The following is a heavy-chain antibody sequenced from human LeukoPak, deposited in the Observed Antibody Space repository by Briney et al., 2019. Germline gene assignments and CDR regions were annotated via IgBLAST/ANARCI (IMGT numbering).Heavy chain of an antibody. CDR3: ARGPRQWNTRWFDP. CDR2: IYQSETA. Sequence: PSETLSLTCTVSGYSISSGYFWGWMRQPPGKGLEWIGSIYQSETAHYNPSLKSRVTISVDTSKNQFSLKLRSVTAADTAVYYCARGPRQWNTRWFDPWGQGTLVTVSS. CDR1: GYSISSGYF. J-gene: IGHJ5*02. D-gene: IGHD1/OR15-1a*01. V-gene: IGHV4-38-2*02.